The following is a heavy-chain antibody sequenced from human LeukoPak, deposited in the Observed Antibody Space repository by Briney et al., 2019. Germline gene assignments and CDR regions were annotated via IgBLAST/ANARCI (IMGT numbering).Heavy chain of an antibody. CDR1: GFTFSNYD. Sequence: PGGSLRLSCAASGFTFSNYDMSWVRQAPGKGLEWVSILYSGGGTYYADSVKGRFTISRDNSKNTLYLQMNSLRAEDTAVYYCARDMVEYGDFYGMDVWGQGTTVTVSS. J-gene: IGHJ6*02. CDR3: ARDMVEYGDFYGMDV. CDR2: LYSGGGT. D-gene: IGHD4-17*01. V-gene: IGHV3-66*01.